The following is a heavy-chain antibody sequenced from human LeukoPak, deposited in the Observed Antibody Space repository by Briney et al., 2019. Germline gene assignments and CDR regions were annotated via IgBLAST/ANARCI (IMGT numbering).Heavy chain of an antibody. V-gene: IGHV3-74*01. CDR2: INSDGSST. CDR3: ARVLAAGTGYFDY. CDR1: GFTFSSYW. D-gene: IGHD6-13*01. Sequence: GGSLRLSCAASGFTFSSYWMHWVRQAPGKGLVWVSRINSDGSSTNYAESVKGRFTISRDNAKNTLYLQMNSLRAEDTAIYYCARVLAAGTGYFDYWGQGTLVTVSS. J-gene: IGHJ4*02.